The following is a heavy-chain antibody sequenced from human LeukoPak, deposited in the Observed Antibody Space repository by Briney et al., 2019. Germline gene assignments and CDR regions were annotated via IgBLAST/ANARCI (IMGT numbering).Heavy chain of an antibody. CDR3: ARVRTSSGYVIGRAFDI. V-gene: IGHV1-69*13. D-gene: IGHD5-12*01. CDR2: IIPIFGTA. CDR1: GGTFSSYA. Sequence: SVKVSCKASGGTFSSYAISWVRQAPGQGLEWMGGIIPIFGTANYAQRFQGRVTITADESTSRAYMELSSLRAEDTAVYYCARVRTSSGYVIGRAFDIWGQGTMDTVSS. J-gene: IGHJ3*02.